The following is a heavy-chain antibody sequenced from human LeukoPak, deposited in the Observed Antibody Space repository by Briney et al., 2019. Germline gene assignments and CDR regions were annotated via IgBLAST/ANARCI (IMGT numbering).Heavy chain of an antibody. V-gene: IGHV1-8*01. CDR2: MNPTSGDT. Sequence: ASVKVSCKASGYTFSDYDVNWVRQAPGQGLEWMGWMNPTSGDTGYAQKYQGRVTMTRSMSRNTAYMELSRLRSEDTAVYFCARVVKKASYHYYMDVWGKGTTIILSS. D-gene: IGHD2-21*01. CDR1: GYTFSDYD. CDR3: ARVVKKASYHYYMDV. J-gene: IGHJ6*03.